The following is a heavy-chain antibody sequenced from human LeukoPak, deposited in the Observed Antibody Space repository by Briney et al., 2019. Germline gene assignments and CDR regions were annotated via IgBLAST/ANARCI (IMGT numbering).Heavy chain of an antibody. J-gene: IGHJ6*03. CDR1: GYTFTSYD. CDR3: ARAPAHKRCTNGVCYGAYYYYMDV. CDR2: MNPNSGKT. V-gene: IGHV1-8*01. D-gene: IGHD2-8*01. Sequence: GASVKVSCKASGYTFTSYDINWVRQATGQGLEWMGWMNPNSGKTGYAQKFQGRVTMTRNTSISTAYMELSSLRSEDTAVYYCARAPAHKRCTNGVCYGAYYYYMDVWGKGTTVTVSS.